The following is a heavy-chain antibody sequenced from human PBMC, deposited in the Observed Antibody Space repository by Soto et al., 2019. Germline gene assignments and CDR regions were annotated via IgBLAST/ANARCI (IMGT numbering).Heavy chain of an antibody. CDR3: ARDRVATVTTYGGHAFDI. D-gene: IGHD4-17*01. CDR1: GFTFSSYA. Sequence: GSLRLSCAASGFTFSSYAMHWVRQAPGKGLEYVSAISSNGGSTYYANSVKGRFTISRDNSKNTLYLQMGSLRAEDMAVYYCARDRVATVTTYGGHAFDIWGQGTMVTVSS. V-gene: IGHV3-64*01. J-gene: IGHJ3*02. CDR2: ISSNGGST.